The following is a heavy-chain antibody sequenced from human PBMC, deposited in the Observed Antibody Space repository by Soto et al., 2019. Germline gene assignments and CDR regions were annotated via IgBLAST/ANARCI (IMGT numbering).Heavy chain of an antibody. V-gene: IGHV3-23*01. Sequence: GWSLRLSCAASGFTFSNSAMSWVRQAPGKGLEWVSSISGSGGSTYYADSVKGRFTISRDNSKNTLYVQMNSLRAEDTAVYYCAKSGERSCDYWGQGALVTVSS. CDR2: ISGSGGST. CDR3: AKSGERSCDY. J-gene: IGHJ4*02. CDR1: GFTFSNSA. D-gene: IGHD3-10*01.